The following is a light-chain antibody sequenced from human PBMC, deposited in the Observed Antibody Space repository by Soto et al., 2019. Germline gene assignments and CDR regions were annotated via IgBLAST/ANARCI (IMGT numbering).Light chain of an antibody. CDR1: SSDVGGYSY. CDR2: EVS. Sequence: QSALTQPPSASGSPGQSVAISCTGTSSDVGGYSYVSWYQQHPGKAPKLMIYEVSKRPSGVPDRFSGSKSGNTASLTISGLQSEDEGDYHCSAYTARSTLVFGGGTKLTVL. J-gene: IGLJ3*02. CDR3: SAYTARSTLV. V-gene: IGLV2-8*01.